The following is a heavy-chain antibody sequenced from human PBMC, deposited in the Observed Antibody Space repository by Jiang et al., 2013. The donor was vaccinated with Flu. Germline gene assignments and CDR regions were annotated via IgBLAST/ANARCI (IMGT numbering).Heavy chain of an antibody. CDR3: AKDQYYYGSGSYFSLYYFDY. Sequence: LQLLESGGGVVQPGRSLRLSCAASGFTFSTYGMHWVRQAPGKGLEWVAVISYDGSSKYYADSVKGRFTISRDNSKNTLYLQMNSLRAEDTAVYYCAKDQYYYGSGSYFSLYYFDYWGQGTLVTVSS. J-gene: IGHJ4*02. CDR1: GFTFSTYG. V-gene: IGHV3-30*18. D-gene: IGHD3-10*01. CDR2: ISYDGSSK.